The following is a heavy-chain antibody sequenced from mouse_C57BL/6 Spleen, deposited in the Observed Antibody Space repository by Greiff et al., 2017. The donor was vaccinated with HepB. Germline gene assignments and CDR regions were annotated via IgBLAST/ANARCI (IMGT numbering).Heavy chain of an antibody. CDR1: GYTFTSYW. J-gene: IGHJ2*01. V-gene: IGHV1-64*01. D-gene: IGHD3-2*01. CDR2: IHPNSGST. CDR3: ARQTVRHGEFDY. Sequence: QVQLQQPGAELVKPGASVKLSCKASGYTFTSYWMHWVKQRPGQGLEWIGMIHPNSGSTNYNEKFKSKATLTVDKSSSTAYMQLSSLTSEDSAVYYCARQTVRHGEFDYWGEGTTLTVSS.